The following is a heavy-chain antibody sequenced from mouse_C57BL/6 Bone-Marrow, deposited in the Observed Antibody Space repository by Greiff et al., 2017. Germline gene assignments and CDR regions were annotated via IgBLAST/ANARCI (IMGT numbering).Heavy chain of an antibody. CDR2: ISDGGSYT. J-gene: IGHJ4*01. CDR3: ARAPDGYSAMDY. Sequence: EVKLQESGGGLVKPGGSLKLSCAASGFTFSSYAMSWVRQTPEKRLEWVATISDGGSYTYYPDNVKGRFTISRDNAKNNLYLQMSHLKSEDTAMYYCARAPDGYSAMDYWGQGTSVTVSS. D-gene: IGHD2-3*01. V-gene: IGHV5-4*03. CDR1: GFTFSSYA.